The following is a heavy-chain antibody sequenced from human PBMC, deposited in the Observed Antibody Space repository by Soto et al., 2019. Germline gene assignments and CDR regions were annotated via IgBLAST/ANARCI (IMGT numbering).Heavy chain of an antibody. V-gene: IGHV1-18*04. D-gene: IGHD3-22*01. CDR1: GYTFTSYG. CDR2: ISAYNGNT. CDR3: ARVGGYYPNCFDP. Sequence: CKASGYTFTSYGISWVRQAPGQGLEWMGWISAYNGNTNYAQKLQGRVTITTDTSTSTAYMELSSLRSEDTAVYYCARVGGYYPNCFDPPCQGILLSVSS. J-gene: IGHJ5*02.